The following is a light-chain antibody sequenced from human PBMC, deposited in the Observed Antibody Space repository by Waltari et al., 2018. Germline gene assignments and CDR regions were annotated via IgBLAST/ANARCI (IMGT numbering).Light chain of an antibody. CDR3: QQYNNWPPVT. V-gene: IGKV3-15*01. CDR1: QSVSSN. J-gene: IGKJ5*01. Sequence: EIVMTQSPATLSVSPGERATLSCRASQSVSSNLAWYQQKPGQAPRLLSYGATTRATGIPARFSCRGSGTECTLTISSLQSEDFAVYYCQQYNNWPPVTFGQGTRLEIK. CDR2: GAT.